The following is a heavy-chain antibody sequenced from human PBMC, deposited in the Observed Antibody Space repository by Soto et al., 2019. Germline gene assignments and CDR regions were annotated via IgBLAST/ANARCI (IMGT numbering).Heavy chain of an antibody. Sequence: SETLSLTCTVSGGSISSYYWSWIRQPPGKGLEWIGYIYYSGSTNYNPSLKSRVTISVDTSKNQLSLKLSSVTAADTAVYYCARRYGYYFDYWGQGTLVIVSS. CDR2: IYYSGST. D-gene: IGHD4-17*01. CDR3: ARRYGYYFDY. CDR1: GGSISSYY. V-gene: IGHV4-59*08. J-gene: IGHJ4*02.